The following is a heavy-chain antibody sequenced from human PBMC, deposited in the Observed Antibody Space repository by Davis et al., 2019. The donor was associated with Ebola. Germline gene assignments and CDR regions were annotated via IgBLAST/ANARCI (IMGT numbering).Heavy chain of an antibody. CDR3: ARSYDSSGYPSFDP. CDR2: ISSSGSII. D-gene: IGHD3-22*01. Sequence: GGSLRLSCAASGFTFSDYYMSWIRQAPGKGLEWVSYISSSGSIIYYADSVKGRFTISRDNSKNTLYLQMNSLRAEDTAVYYCARSYDSSGYPSFDPWGQGTLVTVSS. CDR1: GFTFSDYY. V-gene: IGHV3-11*04. J-gene: IGHJ5*02.